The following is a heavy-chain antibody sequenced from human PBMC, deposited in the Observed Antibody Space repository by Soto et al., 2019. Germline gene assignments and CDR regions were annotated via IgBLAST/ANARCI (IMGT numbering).Heavy chain of an antibody. D-gene: IGHD1-26*01. V-gene: IGHV3-30*04. CDR3: ARSRNSAVADSFDF. CDR2: ISRDGSNK. J-gene: IGHJ4*02. CDR1: GFIFRNYA. Sequence: GGSLRLSCAASGFIFRNYAIHWVRQAPGKGLEWVAVISRDGSNKYYLDSVKGRFTISRDNSKDTVNLLMNSLRDDDSAMYYCARSRNSAVADSFDFWGQGTLVTVSS.